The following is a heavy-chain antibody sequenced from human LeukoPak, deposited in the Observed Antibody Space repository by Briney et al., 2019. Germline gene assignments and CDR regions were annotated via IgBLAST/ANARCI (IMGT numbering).Heavy chain of an antibody. CDR2: ITSSSAYI. V-gene: IGHV3-21*06. CDR3: ARDLFGSVSFYGL. D-gene: IGHD3-10*01. CDR1: GFTFSTYR. Sequence: GGSLRLSCAASGFTFSTYRMNWVRQAPGKGLEWVSTITSSSAYIYYADSVKGRFTISRDNAKNSLYLQMNSLRAEDTAVYYCARDLFGSVSFYGLWGQGTLVTVSS. J-gene: IGHJ4*02.